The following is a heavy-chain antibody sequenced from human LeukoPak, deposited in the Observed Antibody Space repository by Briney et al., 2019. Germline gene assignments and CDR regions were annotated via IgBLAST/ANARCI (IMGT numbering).Heavy chain of an antibody. J-gene: IGHJ6*03. CDR2: VNPNSGDT. CDR3: ARGGLRVMVYRLYYMDV. D-gene: IGHD2-8*01. Sequence: ASVKVSCKASGYSFTGYYMHWVRQAPGQGLEWMGWVNPNSGDTKYAQKFQGRVTMTRDTSISTAYMELTRLRSDDTAVYYCARGGLRVMVYRLYYMDVWGKGTTVTVSS. V-gene: IGHV1-2*02. CDR1: GYSFTGYY.